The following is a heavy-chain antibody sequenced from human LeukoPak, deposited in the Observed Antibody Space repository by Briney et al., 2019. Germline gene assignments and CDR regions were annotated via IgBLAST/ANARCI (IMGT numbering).Heavy chain of an antibody. Sequence: GGSLRLSCAASGFTFSSYWMHWVRQAPGKGLVWVSRINSDGSSTSYADSVKGRFTISRDNAKNTLYLQMNSLRAEDTAVYYCARDRGGSSWNNWFDPWGQGTLVTVSS. D-gene: IGHD6-13*01. CDR3: ARDRGGSSWNNWFDP. CDR2: INSDGSST. J-gene: IGHJ5*02. V-gene: IGHV3-74*01. CDR1: GFTFSSYW.